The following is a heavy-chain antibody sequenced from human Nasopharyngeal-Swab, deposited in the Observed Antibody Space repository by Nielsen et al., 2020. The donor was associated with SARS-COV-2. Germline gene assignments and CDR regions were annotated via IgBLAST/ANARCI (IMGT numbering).Heavy chain of an antibody. D-gene: IGHD4-17*01. CDR2: IAHDASNE. CDR3: ARDAPAHYGAFY. Sequence: GASLQLSCVASCFTFSSFGMHWVRQAPGKGLEWVAFIAHDASNEYYGDSVKGRFSISRDSSKNTLYLQMDSLRGEDTAVYYCARDAPAHYGAFYWGRGTLVTVSS. CDR1: CFTFSSFG. V-gene: IGHV3-30*03. J-gene: IGHJ4*02.